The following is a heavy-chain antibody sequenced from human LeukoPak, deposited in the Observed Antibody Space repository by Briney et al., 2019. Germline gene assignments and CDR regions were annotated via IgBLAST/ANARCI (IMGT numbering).Heavy chain of an antibody. Sequence: SETLSLTCTVSGGSVSSGSYHWSWIRQPPGKGLEWIGYIYDSGSTNYNPSLKSRVTISVDTPKNQFSLKLSSVTAADTAVYYCARDPSGYFNYWGQGTLVTVSS. CDR2: IYDSGST. J-gene: IGHJ4*02. CDR1: GGSVSSGSYH. D-gene: IGHD3-22*01. V-gene: IGHV4-61*01. CDR3: ARDPSGYFNY.